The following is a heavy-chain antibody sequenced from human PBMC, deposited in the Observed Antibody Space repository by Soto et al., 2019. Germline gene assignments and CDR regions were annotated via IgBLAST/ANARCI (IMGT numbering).Heavy chain of an antibody. Sequence: GASVQVSCKASGYTFPRYDINWVRQATGQGAEWIGWVNPNNGDTGYAQKFQGRVTLPTDISTTTAYMELTSLRSEDTAIYYCAKVSRKGSAIDFDYWGQGTLVTVSS. D-gene: IGHD3-10*01. CDR2: VNPNNGDT. V-gene: IGHV1-8*01. CDR1: GYTFPRYD. J-gene: IGHJ4*02. CDR3: AKVSRKGSAIDFDY.